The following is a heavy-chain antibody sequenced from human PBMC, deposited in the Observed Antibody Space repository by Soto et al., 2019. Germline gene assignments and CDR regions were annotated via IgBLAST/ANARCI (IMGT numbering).Heavy chain of an antibody. CDR1: GASISGYY. V-gene: IGHV4-4*07. CDR3: VRDGTKTLRDWFDP. D-gene: IGHD1-1*01. CDR2: IYATGTT. J-gene: IGHJ5*02. Sequence: QVQLQESGPGLVKPSETLSLTCTVSGASISGYYWSWIRKSAGKGLEWIGRIYATGTTDYNPSLKCRVMMSVDTSKQQFSLKLKSVTAADTAVYYCVRDGTKTLRDWFDPWGQGISVTVSS.